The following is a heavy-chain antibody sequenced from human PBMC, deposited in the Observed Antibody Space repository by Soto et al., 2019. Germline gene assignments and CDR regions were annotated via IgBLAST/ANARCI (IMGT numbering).Heavy chain of an antibody. J-gene: IGHJ5*02. D-gene: IGHD6-6*01. Sequence: GASVKVSCKASGYTFTSYGISWVRQAPGQGLEWMGWISAYNGNTNYAQKLQGRVTMTTDTSTSTAYMELRSLRSDDTAVYYCARVWSTSIAARRSNWFDPWGQGTLVTVSS. CDR3: ARVWSTSIAARRSNWFDP. V-gene: IGHV1-18*01. CDR1: GYTFTSYG. CDR2: ISAYNGNT.